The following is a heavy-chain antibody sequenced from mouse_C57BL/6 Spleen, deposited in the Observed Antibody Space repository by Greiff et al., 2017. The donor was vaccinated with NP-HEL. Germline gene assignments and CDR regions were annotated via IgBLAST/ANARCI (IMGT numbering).Heavy chain of an antibody. J-gene: IGHJ4*01. D-gene: IGHD2-2*01. CDR1: GFTFSDYG. V-gene: IGHV5-17*01. Sequence: EVKLMESGGGLVKPGGSLKLSCAASGFTFSDYGMHWVRQAPEKGLEWVAYISSGSSTIYYADTVKGRFTISRDNAKNTLFLQMTSLRSEDTAMYYCARSGLPPYYYAMDYWGQGTSVTVSS. CDR2: ISSGSSTI. CDR3: ARSGLPPYYYAMDY.